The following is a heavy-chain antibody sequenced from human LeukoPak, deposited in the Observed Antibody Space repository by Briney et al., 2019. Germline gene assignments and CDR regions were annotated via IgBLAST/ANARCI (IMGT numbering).Heavy chain of an antibody. D-gene: IGHD1-26*01. CDR1: GFTFSSYG. Sequence: GRSLRLSCAASGFTFSSYGMHWVRQAPGKGLEWVAVIWYDGSNKYYADSVKGRFTISRDNSKNTLYLKMNSLRAEDTAVYYCARDGELPADYWGQGTLVTVSS. CDR3: ARDGELPADY. V-gene: IGHV3-33*01. CDR2: IWYDGSNK. J-gene: IGHJ4*02.